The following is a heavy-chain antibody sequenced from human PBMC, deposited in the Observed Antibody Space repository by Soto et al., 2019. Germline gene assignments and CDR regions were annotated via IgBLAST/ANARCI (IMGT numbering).Heavy chain of an antibody. CDR3: AKVAGCSSTSCQYGMDV. Sequence: HPGGSLRLSCAASGFTFSSYAMSWVRQAPGKGLEWVSAISGSGGSTYYADSVKGRFTISRDNSKNTLYLQMNSLRAEDTAVYYCAKVAGCSSTSCQYGMDVWGQGTTVTVSS. CDR2: ISGSGGST. J-gene: IGHJ6*02. CDR1: GFTFSSYA. V-gene: IGHV3-23*01. D-gene: IGHD2-2*01.